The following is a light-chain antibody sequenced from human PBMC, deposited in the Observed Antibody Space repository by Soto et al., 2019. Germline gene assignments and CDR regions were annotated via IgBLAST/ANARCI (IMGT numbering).Light chain of an antibody. CDR3: QQYGSSPFT. Sequence: PGERATLSCRASQRISSRNLAWYQQKPGQAPRLLIYGASSRATGIPDRFSGSGSGTDFTLTISRLEPEDFAVYYCQQYGSSPFTFGPGTKVDIK. V-gene: IGKV3-20*01. J-gene: IGKJ3*01. CDR1: QRISSRN. CDR2: GAS.